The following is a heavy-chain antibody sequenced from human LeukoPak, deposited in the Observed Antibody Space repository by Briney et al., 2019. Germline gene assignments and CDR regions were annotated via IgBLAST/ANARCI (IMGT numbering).Heavy chain of an antibody. CDR3: ARDGQGGFGESDYYHYGMDV. D-gene: IGHD3-10*01. CDR1: GDSISSSNW. Sequence: PSETLSLTCTVSGDSISSSNWWNWVRQPPGKGPEWIGEIYHSGITTYNPSLKSRVTISVDHSKNQFSLKLTSVTAADTAVYYCARDGQGGFGESDYYHYGMDVWGQGTTVTVSS. CDR2: IYHSGIT. V-gene: IGHV4-4*02. J-gene: IGHJ6*02.